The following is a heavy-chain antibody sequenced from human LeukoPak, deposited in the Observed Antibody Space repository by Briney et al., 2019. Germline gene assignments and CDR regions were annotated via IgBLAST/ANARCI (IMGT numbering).Heavy chain of an antibody. Sequence: GESLKISCKGSGYSFTSYWIGWVSQMPGKGLEWMGIVYPGDSNTTYSPSFQGQVTISSDKSISTAYLQCSSLKASDTAMYYCARGDTNFDYWGQGTLVTVSS. CDR3: ARGDTNFDY. CDR1: GYSFTSYW. CDR2: VYPGDSNT. V-gene: IGHV5-51*01. D-gene: IGHD2-21*01. J-gene: IGHJ4*02.